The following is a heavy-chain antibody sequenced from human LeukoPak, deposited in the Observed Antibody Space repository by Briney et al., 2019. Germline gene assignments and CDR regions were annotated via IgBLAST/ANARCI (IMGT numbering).Heavy chain of an antibody. Sequence: QPGGSLRLSCAASRFTFDDYAMQGLRQAPGKGLEWVSLISRDGYSTYYAHSVKGRFTIFRDNSKNSLYLQMNSLRTEDPALYCCAKGSVDTAMATDYWRQGTLVSVS. D-gene: IGHD5-18*01. V-gene: IGHV3-43*02. CDR3: AKGSVDTAMATDY. J-gene: IGHJ4*02. CDR2: ISRDGYST. CDR1: RFTFDDYA.